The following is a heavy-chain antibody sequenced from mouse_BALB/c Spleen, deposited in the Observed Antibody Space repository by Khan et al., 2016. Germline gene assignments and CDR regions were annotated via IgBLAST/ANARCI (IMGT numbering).Heavy chain of an antibody. V-gene: IGHV1S41*01. CDR3: ARDYGSSLDC. CDR2: IAPGSGST. Sequence: DLVKPGASVKLSCKASGYTFTSYWINWIKQRPGQGLEWIGRIAPGSGSTYYNEMFKGKATLTVDTSSSTAYIQLSSLSSDDSAVYVCARDYGSSLDCWGQGTTLTVSS. D-gene: IGHD1-1*01. CDR1: GYTFTSYW. J-gene: IGHJ2*01.